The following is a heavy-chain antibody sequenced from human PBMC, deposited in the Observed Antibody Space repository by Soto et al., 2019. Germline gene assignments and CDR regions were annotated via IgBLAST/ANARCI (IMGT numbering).Heavy chain of an antibody. J-gene: IGHJ6*02. D-gene: IGHD2-2*01. CDR2: IIPIFGTA. V-gene: IGHV1-69*06. Sequence: VASVKVSCKASGGTFSSYAISWVRQAPGQGLEWMGGIIPIFGTANYAQKFQGRVTITADKSTSTAYMELSSLRSDDTAVYYCARRAGTDIVVVPAGGMDVWGQGTTVTVSS. CDR1: GGTFSSYA. CDR3: ARRAGTDIVVVPAGGMDV.